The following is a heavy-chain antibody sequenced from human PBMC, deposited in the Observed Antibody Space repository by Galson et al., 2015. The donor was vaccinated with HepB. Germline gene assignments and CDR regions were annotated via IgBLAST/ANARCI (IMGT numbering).Heavy chain of an antibody. D-gene: IGHD1-1*01. Sequence: SLRLSCAASGFGFNNYAMSWVRQAPGKGLEWVSAISGSGGSTNYADSVKGRFTISRDNSKNMLHLQMNSLRADDTAVYHCAKDPNWNEGYNWFDPWGQGTLVTVSS. J-gene: IGHJ5*02. CDR1: GFGFNNYA. V-gene: IGHV3-23*01. CDR2: ISGSGGST. CDR3: AKDPNWNEGYNWFDP.